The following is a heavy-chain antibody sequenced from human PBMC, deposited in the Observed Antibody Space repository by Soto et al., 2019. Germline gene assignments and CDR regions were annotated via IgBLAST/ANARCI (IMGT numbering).Heavy chain of an antibody. V-gene: IGHV3-9*01. D-gene: IGHD6-6*01. CDR3: AKVGAARPFAFDI. Sequence: GGSLRLSCAASGFTFDDYAMHWVRQAPGKGLEWVSGISWNSSSIGYADSVKGRFTISRDNAKNSLYLQMNSLRAEDTALYYCAKVGAARPFAFDIWGQGTMVTVSS. CDR1: GFTFDDYA. CDR2: ISWNSSSI. J-gene: IGHJ3*02.